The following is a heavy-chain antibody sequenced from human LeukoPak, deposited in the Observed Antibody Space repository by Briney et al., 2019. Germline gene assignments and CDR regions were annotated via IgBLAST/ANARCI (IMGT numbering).Heavy chain of an antibody. CDR2: INPNSGGT. CDR1: GYTFISYY. CDR3: ARAGGSGYMDV. D-gene: IGHD3-10*01. J-gene: IGHJ6*03. V-gene: IGHV1-2*02. Sequence: ASVKVSCKTSGYTFISYYIYWVRQAPGQGLEWMGWINPNSGGTSYAQKFQGRVTMTRDTSISTAYMELSRLRSDDTAMYYCARAGGSGYMDVWGKGTTVTVSS.